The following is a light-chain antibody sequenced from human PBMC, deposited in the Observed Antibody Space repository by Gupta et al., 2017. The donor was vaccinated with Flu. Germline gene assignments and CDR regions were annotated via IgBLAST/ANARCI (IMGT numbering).Light chain of an antibody. CDR1: SNDVGGYYF. CDR3: CSYSSSTSRV. V-gene: IGLV2-14*01. J-gene: IGLJ1*01. Sequence: QSALTPPASVSGSPGQSITISCTGTSNDVGGYYFVSWYQQQSGKAPKLIIYEVNNRPSGISNRFSGSKSGNTASLTISGLQAGDEAVYFCCSYSSSTSRVFGSGTQVTVL. CDR2: EVN.